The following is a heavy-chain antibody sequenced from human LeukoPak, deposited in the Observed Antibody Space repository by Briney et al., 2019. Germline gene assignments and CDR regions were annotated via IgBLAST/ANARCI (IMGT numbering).Heavy chain of an antibody. Sequence: LRLSCAASGFTFSDYYMSWIRQPPGKGLEWIGEINHSGSTNYNPSLKSRVTISVDTSKNQFSLKLSSVTAADTAVYYCATQDRSGYDLTVDYWGQGTLVTVSS. J-gene: IGHJ4*02. CDR1: GFTFSDYY. D-gene: IGHD3-3*01. CDR3: ATQDRSGYDLTVDY. CDR2: INHSGST. V-gene: IGHV4-34*08.